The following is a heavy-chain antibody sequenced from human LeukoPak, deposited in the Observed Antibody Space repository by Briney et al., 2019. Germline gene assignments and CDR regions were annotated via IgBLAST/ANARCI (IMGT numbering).Heavy chain of an antibody. V-gene: IGHV3-11*04. D-gene: IGHD3-10*02. CDR1: GFTFSDYY. J-gene: IGHJ6*04. CDR2: ITSRGSTI. Sequence: GGSLRLSCAASGFTFSDYYMSWIRQAPGKGLEWISYITSRGSTIYYADSVKGRFTISRDNAKNSLYLQMNSLRAEDTAVYYCAELGITMIGGVWGKGTTVTISS. CDR3: AELGITMIGGV.